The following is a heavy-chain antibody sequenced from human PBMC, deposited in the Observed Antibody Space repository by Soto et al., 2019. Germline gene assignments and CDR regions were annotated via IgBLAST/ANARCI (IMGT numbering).Heavy chain of an antibody. D-gene: IGHD6-13*01. Sequence: QVQLVQSGAEVKKPGASVKVSCKASGYTFTSYGISWVRQAPGQGLEWMGWISAYNGNTNDAQKLQGRVTMSTDTSTRTAYRELGGMSADDTAVYYCARDPDPYSSSEPSDYWGQGTLVTVSS. J-gene: IGHJ4*02. CDR2: ISAYNGNT. V-gene: IGHV1-18*01. CDR3: ARDPDPYSSSEPSDY. CDR1: GYTFTSYG.